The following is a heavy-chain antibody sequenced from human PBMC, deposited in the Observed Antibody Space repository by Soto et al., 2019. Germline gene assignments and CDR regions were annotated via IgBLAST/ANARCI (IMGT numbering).Heavy chain of an antibody. Sequence: ASVKVSCKVSGYALTELSMHWVRQAPGKGLEWMGGFDPEDGETIYAQKFQGRVTMTEDTSTDTAYMELSSLRSEDTAVYYCATRTSSGWYYFDYWGQGTLVTVSS. V-gene: IGHV1-24*01. J-gene: IGHJ4*02. CDR2: FDPEDGET. CDR1: GYALTELS. CDR3: ATRTSSGWYYFDY. D-gene: IGHD6-19*01.